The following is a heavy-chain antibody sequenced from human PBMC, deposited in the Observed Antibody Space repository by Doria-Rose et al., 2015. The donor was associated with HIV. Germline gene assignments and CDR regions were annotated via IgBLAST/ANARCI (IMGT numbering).Heavy chain of an antibody. D-gene: IGHD3-16*01. V-gene: IGHV4-34*01. J-gene: IGHJ3*02. CDR2: INHSGST. CDR3: ARGSLTEEIWAFDI. CDR1: IGASRTYH. Sequence: LLKPSHPLSLTCAVYIGASRTYHWSWVRHPPGKVLEWIGEINHSGSTNYNPSLKSRVTISVDTSKNQFSLRLTSVTAADTAVYYCARGSLTEEIWAFDIGGRGK.